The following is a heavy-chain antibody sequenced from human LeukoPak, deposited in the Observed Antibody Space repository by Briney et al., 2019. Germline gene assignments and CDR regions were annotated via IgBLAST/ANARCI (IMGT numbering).Heavy chain of an antibody. CDR2: INHNGHVN. D-gene: IGHD3-16*01. CDR1: GVTFSSYW. V-gene: IGHV3-7*03. CDR3: ARGGGLDV. Sequence: GGALRLSCAASGVTFSSYWMNWAREAPGRGRGWGASINHNGHVNYYVDSVKGRFTISRDNAKNSLYLQMRNLRAEDTAVYFCARGGGLDVWGQGATVTVSS. J-gene: IGHJ6*02.